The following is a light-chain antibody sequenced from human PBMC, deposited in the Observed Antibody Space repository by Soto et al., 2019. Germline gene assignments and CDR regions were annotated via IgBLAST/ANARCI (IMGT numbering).Light chain of an antibody. CDR3: HQSNNWPYT. Sequence: EIVMTHSPATLSVSPGDRATLSCRASQTVRDNLAWYQQKPGQAPRLLIYGASTRATGIPARFSGSGSGTEFTLTIDSLQSKDCAHYFCHQSNNWPYTFGQGTKLEIK. CDR2: GAS. V-gene: IGKV3-15*01. CDR1: QTVRDN. J-gene: IGKJ2*01.